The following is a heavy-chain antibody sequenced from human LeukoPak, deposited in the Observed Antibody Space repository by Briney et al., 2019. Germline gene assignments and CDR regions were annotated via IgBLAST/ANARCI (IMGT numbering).Heavy chain of an antibody. D-gene: IGHD3-10*01. CDR1: GYTFTHQW. CDR3: ARHSDVIGAI. J-gene: IGHJ4*02. CDR2: IYPRDSGT. V-gene: IGHV5-51*01. Sequence: GESLKISCKASGYTFTHQWIGWVRQKSGSGLEWMGIIYPRDSGTRYSPSFQGHVSISADTSINTAYLEWSRLDASDTAIYYCARHSDVIGAIWGQGTLVTVSS.